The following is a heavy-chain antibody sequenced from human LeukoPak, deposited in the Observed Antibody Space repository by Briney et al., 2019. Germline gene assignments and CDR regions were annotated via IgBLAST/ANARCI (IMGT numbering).Heavy chain of an antibody. J-gene: IGHJ6*03. CDR3: ARDGNNYYYYMGV. D-gene: IGHD1-1*01. CDR1: GFTFSSYE. CDR2: ISSTGSTI. Sequence: GGSLRLSCAASGFTFSSYEMNWVRQAPGKGLEWVSYISSTGSTIYYADSVKGRFTISRDNAKNSLYLQMNSLRAEDTAVYYCARDGNNYYYYMGVWGKGTTVTVSS. V-gene: IGHV3-48*03.